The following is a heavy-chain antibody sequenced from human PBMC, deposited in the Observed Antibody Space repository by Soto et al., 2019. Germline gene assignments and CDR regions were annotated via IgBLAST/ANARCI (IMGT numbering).Heavy chain of an antibody. V-gene: IGHV2-5*01. CDR1: GFSLSTSGVG. CDR3: AHRGGTAMVRYYYYGMDV. D-gene: IGHD5-18*01. CDR2: IYWNDDK. J-gene: IGHJ6*02. Sequence: QITLKESGPTLVKPTQTLTLTCTFSGFSLSTSGVGVGWIRQPPGKALEWLALIYWNDDKRYSPSLKSRLTITQDTSKNQVVLTMTNMDPVDTATYYCAHRGGTAMVRYYYYGMDVWGQGTTVTVSS.